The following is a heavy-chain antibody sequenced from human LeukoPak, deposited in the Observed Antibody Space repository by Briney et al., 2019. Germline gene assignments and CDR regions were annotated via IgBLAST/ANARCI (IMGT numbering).Heavy chain of an antibody. CDR3: ARDLGYGGNDAFDI. V-gene: IGHV4-31*03. J-gene: IGHJ3*02. Sequence: SQTLSLTCTVSGGSISSGGYYWRWIRQHPGKGLEWIGYIYYSGSTYYNPSLKSRVTISVDTSKNQFSLKLSSVTAADTAVYYCARDLGYGGNDAFDIWGQGTMVTVSS. CDR1: GGSISSGGYY. D-gene: IGHD4-23*01. CDR2: IYYSGST.